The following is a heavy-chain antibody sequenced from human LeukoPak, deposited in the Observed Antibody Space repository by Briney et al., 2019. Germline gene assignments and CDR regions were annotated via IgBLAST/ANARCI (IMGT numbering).Heavy chain of an antibody. D-gene: IGHD6-13*01. CDR1: GFTFSSYA. J-gene: IGHJ5*02. CDR3: AKVKSSWYWFDP. CDR2: ISGSGGST. Sequence: GGSVRLSCAASGFTFSSYAMSWVRQAPGKGLEWVSAISGSGGSTYYADSVKGRFTISRDNSKNTLYLQMNSLRAEDTAVYYCAKVKSSWYWFDPWGQGTLVTVSS. V-gene: IGHV3-23*01.